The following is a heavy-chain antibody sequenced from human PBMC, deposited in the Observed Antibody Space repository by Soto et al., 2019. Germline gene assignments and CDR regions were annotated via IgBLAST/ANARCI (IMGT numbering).Heavy chain of an antibody. CDR1: GGSISSYY. Sequence: PSETLSLTCTVSGGSISSYYWSWIRQPPGKGLEWIGDIYYSGSTKHNPSLKSRVTISVDTSKNQFSLKLSSVTAADTAVYYCARLYDSDSHHGMDVWGQGTTVTVSS. CDR2: IYYSGST. J-gene: IGHJ6*02. CDR3: ARLYDSDSHHGMDV. D-gene: IGHD3-22*01. V-gene: IGHV4-59*08.